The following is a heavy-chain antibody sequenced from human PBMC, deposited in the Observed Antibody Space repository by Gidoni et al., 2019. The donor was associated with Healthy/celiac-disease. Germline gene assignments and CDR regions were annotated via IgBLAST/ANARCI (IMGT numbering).Heavy chain of an antibody. Sequence: EVQLLESGGGLVQPGGSLRLSCAASGFTFSSYAMSWVRQAPGKGLEWGSAISGSGGSTYYADSVKGRFTISRDNSKNTLYLQMNSLRAEDTAVYYCAKGIGGGAFERRIAAAGYGMDVWGQGTTVTVSS. CDR2: ISGSGGST. CDR3: AKGIGGGAFERRIAAAGYGMDV. CDR1: GFTFSSYA. J-gene: IGHJ6*02. D-gene: IGHD6-6*01. V-gene: IGHV3-23*01.